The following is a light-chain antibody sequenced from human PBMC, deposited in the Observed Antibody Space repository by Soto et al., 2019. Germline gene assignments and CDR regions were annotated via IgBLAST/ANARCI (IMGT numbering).Light chain of an antibody. Sequence: EIVLTQSPGTLSLSPGDRATLSCRASQSLSSNYLAWYQQKPGQAPRLLIYGASRRATDIPDRFSGSRSGTDFALTITRLEPADFAVYFCQQYDTFPRTFGQGTKVEIQ. CDR3: QQYDTFPRT. CDR2: GAS. CDR1: QSLSSNY. V-gene: IGKV3-20*01. J-gene: IGKJ1*01.